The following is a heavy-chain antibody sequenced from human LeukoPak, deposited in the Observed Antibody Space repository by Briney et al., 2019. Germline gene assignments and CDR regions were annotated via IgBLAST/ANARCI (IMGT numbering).Heavy chain of an antibody. D-gene: IGHD3-10*01. V-gene: IGHV3-7*01. J-gene: IGHJ4*02. CDR1: GFTFGDYA. Sequence: GGSLRLSCTASGFTFGDYAMSWVRQAPGKGLEWVANIKQDGSEKYYVDSVKGRFTISRDNAKNSLYLQMNSLRAEDTAVYYCARDYGSGFDYWGQGTLVTVSS. CDR2: IKQDGSEK. CDR3: ARDYGSGFDY.